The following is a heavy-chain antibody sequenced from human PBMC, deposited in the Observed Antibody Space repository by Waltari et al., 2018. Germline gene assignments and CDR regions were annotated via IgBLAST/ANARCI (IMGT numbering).Heavy chain of an antibody. V-gene: IGHV3-23*01. CDR1: GFTFSSYA. CDR3: ARTMVRGVHFDY. J-gene: IGHJ4*02. Sequence: EVQLLESGGGLVQPGGSLRLSCAASGFTFSSYAMSWVRQAPGKGLEWVSAISGSGSTYYADSVKGRFTISRDNSKNTLYLQMNSLRAEDTAVYYCARTMVRGVHFDYWGQGTLVTVSS. D-gene: IGHD3-10*01. CDR2: ISGSGST.